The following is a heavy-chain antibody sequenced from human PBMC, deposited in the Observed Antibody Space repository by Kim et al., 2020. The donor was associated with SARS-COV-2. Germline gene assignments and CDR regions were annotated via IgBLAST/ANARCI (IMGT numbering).Heavy chain of an antibody. CDR1: GFTFSAYV. Sequence: GGSLRLSCAASGFTFSAYVIHWVRQAPGKGLVWVARITDDGSNTIYADSVKGRFTISRDNSKNTVYLQMNSLRAEDTAVYYCARYPTIVFWVQASLDTVS. CDR2: ITDDGSNT. CDR3: ARYPTIVF. V-gene: IGHV3-74*01. J-gene: IGHJ4*02.